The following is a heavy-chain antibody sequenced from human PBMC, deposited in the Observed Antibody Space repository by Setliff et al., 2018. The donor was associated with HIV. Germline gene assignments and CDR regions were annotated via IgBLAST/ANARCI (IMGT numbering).Heavy chain of an antibody. CDR3: ARSRVVGDSEGTKYYYDY. D-gene: IGHD5-12*01. Sequence: SETLSLTCGLNGVPFSDYYWNWIRQSPGKGLEWIVEVNHNGNINYNPSLQSRVTVSVDTSKNQFSLKLSSVTAADTAFYYCARSRVVGDSEGTKYYYDYWGRGTLVTVSS. J-gene: IGHJ4*02. CDR2: VNHNGNI. CDR1: GVPFSDYY. V-gene: IGHV4-34*01.